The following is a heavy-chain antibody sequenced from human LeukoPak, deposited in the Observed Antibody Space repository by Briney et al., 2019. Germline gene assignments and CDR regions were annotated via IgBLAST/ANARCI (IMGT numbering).Heavy chain of an antibody. Sequence: NPSETLSLTCTVSGGSIGNNYWTWIRQPPGKGLEYIGYIYYTGATNYSPSLKSRVTISVDTSKSQFSLKLSSVTAADTAVYFCAKYGNSGWVIDNWGQGALVTVSS. V-gene: IGHV4-59*08. CDR3: AKYGNSGWVIDN. CDR2: IYYTGAT. D-gene: IGHD6-19*01. J-gene: IGHJ4*02. CDR1: GGSIGNNY.